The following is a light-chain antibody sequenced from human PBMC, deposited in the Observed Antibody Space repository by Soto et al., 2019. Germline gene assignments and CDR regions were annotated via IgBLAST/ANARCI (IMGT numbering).Light chain of an antibody. Sequence: EIGFIQSPGTLSFSPGKRASLSFRHSQSLSSNYLPWHQQQPRQPPRLLIYGASSRATGSPDRFSGSGSGTDFTLTIIRLEPEDFAVYYCQQYGRSLLTFGGGTRWIS. CDR3: QQYGRSLLT. J-gene: IGKJ4*01. V-gene: IGKV3-20*01. CDR1: QSLSSNY. CDR2: GAS.